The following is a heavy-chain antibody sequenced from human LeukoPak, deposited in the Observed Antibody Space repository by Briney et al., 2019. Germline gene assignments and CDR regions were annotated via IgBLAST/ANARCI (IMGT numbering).Heavy chain of an antibody. CDR3: ARHSRSYFIFDY. CDR2: IYYSGTT. D-gene: IGHD1-26*01. Sequence: PSETLSLTCTVSGGSISSYYWSWIRQPPGKGLEWIGYIYYSGTTNYNPSLKSRVTISVDTSKNHFSLRLSSVTAADTAVYYCARHSRSYFIFDYWGQGTLVTVSS. J-gene: IGHJ4*02. V-gene: IGHV4-59*01. CDR1: GGSISSYY.